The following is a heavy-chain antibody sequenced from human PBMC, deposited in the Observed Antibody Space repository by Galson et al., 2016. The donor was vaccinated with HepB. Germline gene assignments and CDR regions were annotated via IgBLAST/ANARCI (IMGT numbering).Heavy chain of an antibody. D-gene: IGHD6-13*01. Sequence: SLRLSCAASGFTFDDYAMHWVRQAPGKGLEWVSGISWNSGSMDYADSVKGRFTISRDNAKSSLYLQMNSLRTEDTALYYCAKSRISIAAIGTVYYYGMDVWGQGTTVTVSS. CDR2: ISWNSGSM. V-gene: IGHV3-9*01. J-gene: IGHJ6*02. CDR1: GFTFDDYA. CDR3: AKSRISIAAIGTVYYYGMDV.